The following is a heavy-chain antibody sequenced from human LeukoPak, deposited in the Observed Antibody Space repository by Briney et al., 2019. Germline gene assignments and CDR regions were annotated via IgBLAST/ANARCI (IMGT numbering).Heavy chain of an antibody. Sequence: PGGSLRLSCAASGFTFSSYAMSWVRQAPGKGLEWVSAISGSGGSIYYADSVKGRFTISRDNSKNTLYLQMNSLRAEDTAVYYCAKFFHDSSGEFQHWGQGTLVTVSS. CDR2: ISGSGGSI. D-gene: IGHD3-22*01. CDR1: GFTFSSYA. V-gene: IGHV3-23*01. CDR3: AKFFHDSSGEFQH. J-gene: IGHJ1*01.